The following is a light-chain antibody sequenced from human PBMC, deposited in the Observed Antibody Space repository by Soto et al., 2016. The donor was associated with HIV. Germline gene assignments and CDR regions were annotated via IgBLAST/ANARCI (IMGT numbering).Light chain of an antibody. CDR1: KLGDKY. J-gene: IGLJ1*01. CDR2: QDS. Sequence: SYELTQPPSVSVSPGQTASITCSGDKLGDKYACWYQQKPGQSPVLVIYQDSKRPSGIPERFSGSNSGNTATLTISGTQAMDEADYYCQAWRSSTDNYVFGTGTKVTVL. CDR3: QAWRSSTDNYV. V-gene: IGLV3-1*01.